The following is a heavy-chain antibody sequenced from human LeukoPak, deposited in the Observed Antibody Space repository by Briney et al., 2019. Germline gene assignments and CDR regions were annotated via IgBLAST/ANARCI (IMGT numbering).Heavy chain of an antibody. D-gene: IGHD5-12*01. V-gene: IGHV3-23*01. J-gene: IGHJ4*02. CDR3: AKSYNGYESKPDY. CDR2: ISNSGGRT. Sequence: GGSLRLSCAASGFTFSSYAMSWVRQAPGKGLEWVSFISNSGGRTFYTDSVKGRFTISRDNSKITLYLQMNSLRAEDTAVYYCAKSYNGYESKPDYWGQGTLVTVSS. CDR1: GFTFSSYA.